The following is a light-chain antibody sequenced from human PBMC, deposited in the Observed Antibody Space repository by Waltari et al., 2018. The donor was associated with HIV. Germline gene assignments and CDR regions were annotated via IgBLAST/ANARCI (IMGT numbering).Light chain of an antibody. CDR1: SAALDGSCF. J-gene: IGLJ1*01. V-gene: IGLV2-11*01. CDR3: CSFVGSYSYV. Sequence: QSALTQPRSVSGSPGQSVTLSCPGSSAALDGSCFVSWYQQHPGEAPKVVIYDVTKRPSGVPDRFSGSRSGNTASLTISGLQAEDEADYFCCSFVGSYSYVFGTGTKVTVL. CDR2: DVT.